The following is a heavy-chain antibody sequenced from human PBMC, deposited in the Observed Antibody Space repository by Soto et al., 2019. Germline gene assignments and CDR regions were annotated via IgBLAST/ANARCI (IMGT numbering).Heavy chain of an antibody. Sequence: LRLSCAASGFTFSSYWMSWVRQAPGKGLEWVANIKQDGSEKYYVDSVKGRFTISRDNAKNSLYLQMNSLRAEDTAVYYCAREEMESVAGYFDYWGQGTLVTVSS. CDR3: AREEMESVAGYFDY. CDR2: IKQDGSEK. CDR1: GFTFSSYW. J-gene: IGHJ4*02. D-gene: IGHD3-3*01. V-gene: IGHV3-7*03.